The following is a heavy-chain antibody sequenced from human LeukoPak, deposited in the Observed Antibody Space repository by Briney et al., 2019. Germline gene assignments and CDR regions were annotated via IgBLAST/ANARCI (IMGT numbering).Heavy chain of an antibody. J-gene: IGHJ5*02. D-gene: IGHD3-3*01. Sequence: SETLSLTCTVSGGSISSYYWSWIRQPPGKGLEWIGYIYYSGSTNYIPSLKSRVTISVDTSKNQFSLKLSSVTAADTAVYYCARLDKWSQRNNWFDPWGQGTLVTVSS. CDR2: IYYSGST. CDR3: ARLDKWSQRNNWFDP. V-gene: IGHV4-59*08. CDR1: GGSISSYY.